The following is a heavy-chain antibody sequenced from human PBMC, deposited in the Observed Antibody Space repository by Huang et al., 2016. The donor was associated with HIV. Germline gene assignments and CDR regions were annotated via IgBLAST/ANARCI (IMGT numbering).Heavy chain of an antibody. Sequence: QVQLQQWGAGLLKPSETLSLTCGVFGGSVCGYYWSWIRQPPGKGLEWIGEIKHSGNTNHNPSLEPRVTISGDTSKNHFSLTLRSVTAADTAVYYCARVWDYYGSGSYSPYFDYWGQGTLVTVSS. V-gene: IGHV4-34*01. J-gene: IGHJ4*02. CDR2: IKHSGNT. D-gene: IGHD3-10*01. CDR3: ARVWDYYGSGSYSPYFDY. CDR1: GGSVCGYY.